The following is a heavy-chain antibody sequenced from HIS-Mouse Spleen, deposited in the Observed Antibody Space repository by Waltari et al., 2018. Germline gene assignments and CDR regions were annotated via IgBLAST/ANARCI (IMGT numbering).Heavy chain of an antibody. CDR1: GSTFSSSA. Sequence: EVQLLESGGGLVQPGGSLRLSCAPSGSTFSSSALSWVRQAPGKGLEWVSAISGSGGSTYYADSVKGRFTISRDNSKNTLYLQMNSLRAEDTAVYYCAKVLGVSEYFQHWGQGTLVTVSS. CDR3: AKVLGVSEYFQH. J-gene: IGHJ1*01. V-gene: IGHV3-23*01. CDR2: ISGSGGST.